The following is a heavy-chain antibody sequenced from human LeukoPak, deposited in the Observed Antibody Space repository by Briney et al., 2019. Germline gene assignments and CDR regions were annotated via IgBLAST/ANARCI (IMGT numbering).Heavy chain of an antibody. CDR1: GFTFSSYA. Sequence: GGSLRLSCAASGFTFSSYAMSWVRQAPGKGLEWVSAISGSGGSTYYADSVKGRFTISRDNSKNILFLQMNSLRPEDTAVYYCAKDWSGDYNWSDPWGQGTLVTVSS. CDR3: AKDWSGDYNWSDP. D-gene: IGHD3-3*01. V-gene: IGHV3-23*01. CDR2: ISGSGGST. J-gene: IGHJ5*02.